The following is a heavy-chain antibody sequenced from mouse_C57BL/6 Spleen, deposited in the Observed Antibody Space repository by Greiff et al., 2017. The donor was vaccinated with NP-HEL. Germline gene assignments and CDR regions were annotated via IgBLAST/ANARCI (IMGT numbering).Heavy chain of an antibody. Sequence: DVMLVESEGGLVQPGSSMKLSCTASGFTFSDYYMAWVRQVPEKGLEWVANINYDGSSTYYLDSLKSRFIISRDNAKNILYLQMSSLKSEDTATYYCARSYYGSPYWYFDVWGTGTTVTVSS. D-gene: IGHD1-1*01. CDR3: ARSYYGSPYWYFDV. CDR1: GFTFSDYY. V-gene: IGHV5-16*01. CDR2: INYDGSST. J-gene: IGHJ1*03.